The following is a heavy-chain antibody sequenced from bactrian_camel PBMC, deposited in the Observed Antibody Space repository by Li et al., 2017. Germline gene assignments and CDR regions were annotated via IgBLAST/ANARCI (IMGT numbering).Heavy chain of an antibody. V-gene: IGHV3-2*01. Sequence: VQLVESGGGSVQPGGSLRLSCVLSGFTYVGNCMAWFRQAPGKEREGIATIHTSIPETEYADSVKDRFTISQNNAINTVYLQMNNLKPEDTAVYYCAAGRRYNLGNMPDDCDQYWGQGTQVTVS. CDR2: IHTSIPET. D-gene: IGHD5*01. CDR3: AAGRRYNLGNMPDDCDQY. CDR1: GFTYVGNC. J-gene: IGHJ4*01.